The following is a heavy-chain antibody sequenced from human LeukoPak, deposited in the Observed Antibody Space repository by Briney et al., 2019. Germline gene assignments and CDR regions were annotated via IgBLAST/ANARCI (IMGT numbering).Heavy chain of an antibody. Sequence: SWIRQPPGKGLEWIGYIYYSGSTYYNPSLKSRVTISVDTSKNQFSLKLSSVTAADTAVYYCARVEPTVPHWFDPWGQGTLVTVSS. CDR3: ARVEPTVPHWFDP. V-gene: IGHV4-30-4*08. CDR2: IYYSGST. J-gene: IGHJ5*02. D-gene: IGHD4-17*01.